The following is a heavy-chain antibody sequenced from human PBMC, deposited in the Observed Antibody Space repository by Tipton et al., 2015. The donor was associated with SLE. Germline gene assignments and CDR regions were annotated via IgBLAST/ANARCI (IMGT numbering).Heavy chain of an antibody. CDR2: IYSGGST. CDR1: GFTVSSNY. CDR3: ARVLATVTYYFDY. Sequence: SLRLSCAASGFTVSSNYMSWVRQAPEKGLEWVSVIYSGGSTYYADSVKGRFTISRDNSKNTLYLQMNSLRAEDTAVYYCARVLATVTYYFDYWGQGTLVTVSS. V-gene: IGHV3-66*02. J-gene: IGHJ4*02. D-gene: IGHD4-17*01.